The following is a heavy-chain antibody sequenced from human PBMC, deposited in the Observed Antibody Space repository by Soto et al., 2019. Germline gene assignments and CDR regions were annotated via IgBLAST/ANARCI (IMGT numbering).Heavy chain of an antibody. J-gene: IGHJ6*02. D-gene: IGHD5-12*01. CDR2: ISYDGSNK. Sequence: GGSLRLSCAASGFTFSSYGMHWVRQAPGKGLEWVAVISYDGSNKYYADSVKGRFTISRDNSKNTLYLQMNSLRAEDTAVYYCAKDLARWLHKRSTYYYYGMDVWGQGSTVTVSS. CDR1: GFTFSSYG. CDR3: AKDLARWLHKRSTYYYYGMDV. V-gene: IGHV3-30*18.